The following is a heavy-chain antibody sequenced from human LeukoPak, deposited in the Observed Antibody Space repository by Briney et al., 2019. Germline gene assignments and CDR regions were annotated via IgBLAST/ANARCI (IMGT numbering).Heavy chain of an antibody. J-gene: IGHJ4*02. CDR1: GGSISSYY. CDR2: IYYSGST. CDR3: ARSTGVLRYDY. V-gene: IGHV4-59*01. D-gene: IGHD3-9*01. Sequence: SETLSLTCTVSGGSISSYYWSWIRQPPVKGLEWIGYIYYSGSTNYNPSLKSRVTISVDTSKNQFSLKLSSVTAADTAVYYCARSTGVLRYDYWGQGALVTVSS.